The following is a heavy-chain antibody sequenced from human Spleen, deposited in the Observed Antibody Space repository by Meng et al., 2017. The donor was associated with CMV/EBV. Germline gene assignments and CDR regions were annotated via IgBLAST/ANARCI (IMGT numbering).Heavy chain of an antibody. V-gene: IGHV3-30*04. CDR2: ISNDGTKK. Sequence: GESLKISCAASGVTLNYYAVHWVRQAPGKGLEWMAAISNDGTKKYYADSVKGRFTVSRDNSRKSLYLQMNSLRPEETAVYYCAKDRMAESHYYGMDVWGQGTTVTVSS. J-gene: IGHJ6*02. CDR1: GVTLNYYA. CDR3: AKDRMAESHYYGMDV. D-gene: IGHD5-24*01.